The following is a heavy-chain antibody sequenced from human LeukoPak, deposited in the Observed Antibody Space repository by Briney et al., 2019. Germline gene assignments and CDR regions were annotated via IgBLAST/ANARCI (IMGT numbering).Heavy chain of an antibody. J-gene: IGHJ4*02. D-gene: IGHD3-22*01. CDR3: ANANYDSSGYYMPLDY. CDR1: GFTFRDYT. CDR2: ISGSGGST. Sequence: GGSLRLSGAASGFTFRDYTMNWVRQSPGKGLEWVSAISGSGGSTYYADSVKGRFTISRDNSKNTLYLQMNSLRAEDTAVYYCANANYDSSGYYMPLDYWGQGTLVTVSS. V-gene: IGHV3-23*01.